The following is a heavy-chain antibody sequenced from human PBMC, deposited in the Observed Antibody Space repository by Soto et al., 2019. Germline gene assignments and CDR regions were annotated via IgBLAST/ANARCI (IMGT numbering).Heavy chain of an antibody. CDR1: GFILSDCA. Sequence: EVQLLESGGGLVQPGGSLRLSCATSGFILSDCAMNWVRQPPAKWLDLVSYIRSSSSVIDYADSVKGRFTVSRDNARNSLYLQMTSLRAEDTAVYYCARDLRWGSNWYYYMHVWGKGTTVTVSS. CDR3: ARDLRWGSNWYYYMHV. J-gene: IGHJ6*03. D-gene: IGHD7-27*01. V-gene: IGHV3-48*01. CDR2: IRSSSSVI.